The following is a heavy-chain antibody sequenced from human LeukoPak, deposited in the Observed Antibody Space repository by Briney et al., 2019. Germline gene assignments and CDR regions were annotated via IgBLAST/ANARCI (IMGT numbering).Heavy chain of an antibody. CDR2: IYYSGST. CDR3: ARSDSSSWYGYYYYYMDV. J-gene: IGHJ6*03. V-gene: IGHV4-31*03. D-gene: IGHD6-13*01. Sequence: SETLSLTCTVSGGSISSGGYYWSWIRQHPGKGLEWIVYIYYSGSTYYNPSLKSRVTISVDTSKNQFSLKLSSVTAADTAVYYYARSDSSSWYGYYYYYMDVWGKGTTVTVSS. CDR1: GGSISSGGYY.